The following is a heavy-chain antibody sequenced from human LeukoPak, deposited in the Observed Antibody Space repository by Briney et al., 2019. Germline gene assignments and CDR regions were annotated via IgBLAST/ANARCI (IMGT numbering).Heavy chain of an antibody. CDR3: ARGSGSSWYNRSPDFDY. CDR1: GFTFSSYS. V-gene: IGHV4-39*07. Sequence: GSLRLSCAASGFTFSSYSMNWVRQPPGKGLEWIGSIYYSGSTYYNPSLKSRVTISVDTSKNQFSLKLSSVTAADTAVYYCARGSGSSWYNRSPDFDYWGQGTLVTVSS. J-gene: IGHJ4*02. D-gene: IGHD6-13*01. CDR2: IYYSGST.